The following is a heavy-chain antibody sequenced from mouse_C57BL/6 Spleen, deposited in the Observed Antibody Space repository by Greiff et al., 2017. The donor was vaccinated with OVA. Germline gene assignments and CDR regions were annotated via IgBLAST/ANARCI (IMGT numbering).Heavy chain of an antibody. V-gene: IGHV1-75*01. Sequence: QVQLQQSGPELVKPGASVKISCKASGYNFTDYYINWVKQRPGQGLEWIGWIFPGSGSTYYNEKFKGKATLTVEKSSITAYMLLSSLTSEDSSVYFCARMNGSDSFDYWAPGTTLTVSS. J-gene: IGHJ2*01. D-gene: IGHD1-1*01. CDR3: ARMNGSDSFDY. CDR1: GYNFTDYY. CDR2: IFPGSGST.